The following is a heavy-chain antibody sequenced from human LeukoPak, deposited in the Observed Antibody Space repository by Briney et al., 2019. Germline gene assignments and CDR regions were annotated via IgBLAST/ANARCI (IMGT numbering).Heavy chain of an antibody. CDR2: ISSHGDTI. CDR1: GFSFSDNF. CDR3: ARGGYGWTFNQ. J-gene: IGHJ4*02. Sequence: GGSLRLSCAASGFSFSDNFMGWMRQAPGKGPEWVSYISSHGDTIHYSDAVKGRFSISRDNPKRSLYLQMNRLRIDDTAVYYCARGGYGWTFNQWGQGTLVSVSS. D-gene: IGHD2/OR15-2a*01. V-gene: IGHV3-11*01.